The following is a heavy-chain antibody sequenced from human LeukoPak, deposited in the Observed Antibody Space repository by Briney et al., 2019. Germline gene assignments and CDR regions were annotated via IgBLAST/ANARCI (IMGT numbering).Heavy chain of an antibody. CDR3: AKSIAAAGSYNWFDP. Sequence: ASVKVSCKASGYTFTSYYMHWVRQAPGQGLEWMGVINPSGDSTSYAQKFQGRVTITTDESTSTAYMELSSLRSEDTAVYYCAKSIAAAGSYNWFDPWGQGTLVTVSS. CDR2: INPSGDST. CDR1: GYTFTSYY. J-gene: IGHJ5*02. D-gene: IGHD6-13*01. V-gene: IGHV1-46*01.